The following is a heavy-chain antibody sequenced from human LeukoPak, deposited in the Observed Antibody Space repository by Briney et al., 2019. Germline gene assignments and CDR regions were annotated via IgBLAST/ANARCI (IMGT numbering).Heavy chain of an antibody. D-gene: IGHD1-14*01. J-gene: IGHJ4*02. Sequence: GGSLRLSCAASGFTLSNYWMHWVRHAPGKGLVWVARINFDGSSTNYAGSVRGRFTISRDNAKNTLYLQMNSLRGEDTAVYYCGRGGSGSRYFDYWGQGILVTVSS. CDR3: GRGGSGSRYFDY. CDR2: INFDGSST. V-gene: IGHV3-74*01. CDR1: GFTLSNYW.